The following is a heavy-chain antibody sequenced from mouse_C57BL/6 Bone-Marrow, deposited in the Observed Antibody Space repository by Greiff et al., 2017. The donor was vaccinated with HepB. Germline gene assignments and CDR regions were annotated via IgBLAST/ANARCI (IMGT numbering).Heavy chain of an antibody. Sequence: QVQLQQPGAELVRPGSSVKLSCKASGYTFTSYWMHWVKQRPIQGLEWVGNIDPSDSETHYNQKFKDKATLTVDKSSSTAYMQLSSLTSEDSAVYYCARWGLLRYHSYWYFEVWGTGTTVTVAS. V-gene: IGHV1-52*01. CDR2: IDPSDSET. CDR3: ARWGLLRYHSYWYFEV. D-gene: IGHD1-1*01. CDR1: GYTFTSYW. J-gene: IGHJ1*03.